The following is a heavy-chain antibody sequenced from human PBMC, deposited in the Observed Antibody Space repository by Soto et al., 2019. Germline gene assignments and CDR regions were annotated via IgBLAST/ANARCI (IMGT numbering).Heavy chain of an antibody. Sequence: PGGSLRLSCVASGLMFSNQWMSWVRQAPGKGLEWVANIKQDGSEKYYVDSVKGRFIIFRDNAENLLYLLMNSLRADDTAVYYCTTLSSTWPTGGDYWGQGTLVTVSS. CDR1: GLMFSNQW. CDR2: IKQDGSEK. CDR3: TTLSSTWPTGGDY. V-gene: IGHV3-7*03. J-gene: IGHJ4*02. D-gene: IGHD2-2*01.